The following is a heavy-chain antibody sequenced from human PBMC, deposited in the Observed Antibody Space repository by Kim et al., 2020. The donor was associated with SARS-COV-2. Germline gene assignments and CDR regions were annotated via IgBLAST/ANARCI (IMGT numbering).Heavy chain of an antibody. CDR3: ARDCPWNDVT. J-gene: IGHJ4*02. CDR2: MYSGGET. CDR1: GFSVSNNY. V-gene: IGHV3-53*01. Sequence: GGSLRLSCAPSGFSVSNNYMSWVRQAPGKGLEWVSVMYSGGETYYANSVKGRFTISRDNHKNTLHLQMNSLRVEDTAVYYCARDCPWNDVTWGQGTPVTVSS. D-gene: IGHD1-1*01.